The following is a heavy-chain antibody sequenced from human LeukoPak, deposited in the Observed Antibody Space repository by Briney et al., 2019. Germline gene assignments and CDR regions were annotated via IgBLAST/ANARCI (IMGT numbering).Heavy chain of an antibody. CDR1: GFTFSSDA. J-gene: IGHJ4*02. CDR3: ARSPPASPFDY. D-gene: IGHD2-2*01. CDR2: ISASGGST. V-gene: IGHV3-23*01. Sequence: GGSLRLSCSVSGFTFSSDAMSWVRQAPGKGLEWVSAISASGGSTYYADSVKGRFTISRDISKNTLYLQMNNLRAEDTAFYYCARSPPASPFDYWGQGTLVTVSS.